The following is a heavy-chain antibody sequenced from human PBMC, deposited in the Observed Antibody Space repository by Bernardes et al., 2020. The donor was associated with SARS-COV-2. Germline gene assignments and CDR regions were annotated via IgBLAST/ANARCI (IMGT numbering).Heavy chain of an antibody. V-gene: IGHV1-18*01. CDR2: IAVYNGST. D-gene: IGHD1-26*01. CDR3: ARDRPIGTVGVNWLDP. Sequence: ASVKVSCKASGYIFTNYVIIWVRQAPGQGLEWMGWIAVYNGSTDYAQKFQGRVTITTDTSTSTAYMELRSLRSDDTAVYFCARDRPIGTVGVNWLDPWGQGTLVTVCS. J-gene: IGHJ5*02. CDR1: GYIFTNYV.